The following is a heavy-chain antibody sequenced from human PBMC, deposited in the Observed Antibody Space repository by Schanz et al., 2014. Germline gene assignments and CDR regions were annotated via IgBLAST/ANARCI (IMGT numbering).Heavy chain of an antibody. V-gene: IGHV3-9*01. J-gene: IGHJ4*02. CDR2: ISWNSGSI. D-gene: IGHD3-10*01. CDR1: GFPFSRFS. Sequence: EEQLVESGGGSLQPGGSLRLSCTASGFPFSRFSMIWVRQAPGKGLEWVSSISWNSGSIDYADSVKGRFTISRDNAKNSLYLQMNSLRAEDTALYYCAKDGIMVQGVIWERYFDSWGQGTLVTVSS. CDR3: AKDGIMVQGVIWERYFDS.